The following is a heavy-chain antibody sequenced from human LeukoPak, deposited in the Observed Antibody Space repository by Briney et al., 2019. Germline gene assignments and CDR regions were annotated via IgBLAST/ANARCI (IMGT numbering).Heavy chain of an antibody. V-gene: IGHV4-34*01. CDR3: ARAPGPQLWLVGAFDI. J-gene: IGHJ3*02. CDR2: INHSGST. Sequence: SETLSLTCAVYGGSFSGCYWSWIRQPPGKGLEWIGEINHSGSTNYNPSLKSRVTISVDTSKNQFSLKLSSVTAADTAVYYCARAPGPQLWLVGAFDIWGQGTMVTVSS. CDR1: GGSFSGCY. D-gene: IGHD5-18*01.